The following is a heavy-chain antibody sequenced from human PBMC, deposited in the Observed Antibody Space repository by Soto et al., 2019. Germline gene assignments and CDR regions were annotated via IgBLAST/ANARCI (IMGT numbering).Heavy chain of an antibody. CDR2: ISGSGRGT. V-gene: IGHV3-23*01. CDR1: GFTFSSFA. J-gene: IGHJ4*02. CDR3: AKDKGIQLGNYCFDY. D-gene: IGHD1-1*01. Sequence: PGGSLRLSCTASGFTFSSFAMRWVRQAPGKGLEWVSTISGSGRGTYYADSVKGRFTISRDSSKNTVYLQMNSLRAEDTAVYYCAKDKGIQLGNYCFDYWGQGTLVTVSS.